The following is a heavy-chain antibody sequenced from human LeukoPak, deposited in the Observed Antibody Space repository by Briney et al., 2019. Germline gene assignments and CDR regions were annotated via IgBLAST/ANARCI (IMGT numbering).Heavy chain of an antibody. J-gene: IGHJ4*02. Sequence: ASVKVSCKASGFTFTSSAMQWVRQARGQRLEWIGWIVVGSGNTNYAQKFQERVTITRDMSTSTAYMELSSLRSEDTAVYYCARDAMTSVTTSPYYFDYWGQGTLVTVSS. V-gene: IGHV1-58*02. CDR3: ARDAMTSVTTSPYYFDY. CDR1: GFTFTSSA. CDR2: IVVGSGNT. D-gene: IGHD4-17*01.